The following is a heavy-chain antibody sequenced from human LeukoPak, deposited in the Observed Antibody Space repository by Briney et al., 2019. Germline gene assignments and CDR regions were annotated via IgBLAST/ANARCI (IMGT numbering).Heavy chain of an antibody. CDR2: ISGSGGST. CDR3: AKDPPPRDDI. CDR1: GFTFSGYW. J-gene: IGHJ3*02. V-gene: IGHV3-23*01. Sequence: GGSLRLSCAASGFTFSGYWMTWVRQAPGKGLEWVSAISGSGGSTYYADSVKGRFTISRDNSKNTLYLQMNSLRAEDTAVYYCAKDPPPRDDIWGQGTMVTVSS.